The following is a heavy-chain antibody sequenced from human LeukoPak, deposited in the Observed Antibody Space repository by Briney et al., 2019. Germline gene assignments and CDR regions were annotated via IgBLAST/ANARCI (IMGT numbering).Heavy chain of an antibody. CDR2: ISSSGSTI. V-gene: IGHV3-48*03. Sequence: GGPLRLSCAASGFTFSSYEMNWVRQAPGKGLEWVSYISSSGSTIYYADSVKGRFTISRDNAKNSLYLQMNSLRAEDTAVYYCARIVGATRVDYWGQGTLVTVSS. CDR3: ARIVGATRVDY. CDR1: GFTFSSYE. J-gene: IGHJ4*02. D-gene: IGHD1-26*01.